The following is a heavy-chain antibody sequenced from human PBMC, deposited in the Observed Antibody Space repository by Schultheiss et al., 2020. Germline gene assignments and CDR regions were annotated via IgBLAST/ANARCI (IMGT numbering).Heavy chain of an antibody. V-gene: IGHV3-74*01. J-gene: IGHJ3*02. CDR1: AFTFSSYW. CDR2: INSDGSRT. Sequence: GGSLRLSCAASAFTFSSYWMHWVRQAPGKGLVWVSRINSDGSRTNYADSVKGRYTISRDNAKKTLYLQMNSLRDEDTAVYYCARDIGGGHAFNIWGQGTMVTVSS. CDR3: ARDIGGGHAFNI. D-gene: IGHD3-10*01.